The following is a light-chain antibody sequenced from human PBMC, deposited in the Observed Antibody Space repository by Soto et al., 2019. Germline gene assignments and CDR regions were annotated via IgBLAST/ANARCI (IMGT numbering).Light chain of an antibody. J-gene: IGLJ1*01. V-gene: IGLV2-8*01. CDR3: SSYAGSNANYG. Sequence: QSALTQPPSASGSPGQSVTISCTGTSSDVGGYNYVSWYQQHPGKAPKLMIYEVSKRPSGVPDRFSGSKSGNTASLTVSGLQAEDEADYYCSSYAGSNANYGFGTGTKVTVL. CDR2: EVS. CDR1: SSDVGGYNY.